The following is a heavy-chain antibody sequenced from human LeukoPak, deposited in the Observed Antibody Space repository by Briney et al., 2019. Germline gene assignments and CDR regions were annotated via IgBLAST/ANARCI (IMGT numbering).Heavy chain of an antibody. CDR3: ARDEYTWNYGNWFDP. D-gene: IGHD1-7*01. V-gene: IGHV4-61*02. Sequence: PSQTLSLTCTVSGGSISSGSYYWSWIRQPAGKGLEWIGRIYTSGSTNYNPSLKSRVTISVDTSKNQFSLKLSSVTAADTAVYYCARDEYTWNYGNWFDPWGQGTLVTVSS. J-gene: IGHJ5*02. CDR1: GGSISSGSYY. CDR2: IYTSGST.